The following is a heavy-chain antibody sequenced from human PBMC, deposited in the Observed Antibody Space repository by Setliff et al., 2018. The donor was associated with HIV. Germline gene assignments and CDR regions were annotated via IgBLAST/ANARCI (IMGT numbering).Heavy chain of an antibody. CDR3: AREGLYGTGGFDF. V-gene: IGHV1-3*01. D-gene: IGHD3-16*01. Sequence: GASVKVSCKASGYTFTNYGIHWVRQAPGQRLEWMGWINAANGYTEYSQKNQGRVTISRDTTASTVYMEVNSLRSEDTAVYSCAREGLYGTGGFDFWGQGTLVTVSS. J-gene: IGHJ5*01. CDR1: GYTFTNYG. CDR2: INAANGYT.